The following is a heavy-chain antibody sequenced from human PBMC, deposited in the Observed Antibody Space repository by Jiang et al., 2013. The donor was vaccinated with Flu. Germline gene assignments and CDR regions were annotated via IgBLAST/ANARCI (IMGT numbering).Heavy chain of an antibody. D-gene: IGHD3-16*02. CDR2: ISRDGSHK. J-gene: IGHJ3*01. V-gene: IGHV3-30-3*01. CDR1: GFTFSASA. Sequence: VQLVESGGGVVQPGRSLRLSCAASGFTFSASAMYWVRQAPGKGLEWITVISRDGSHKNYADSVKGRFIVSRDNSKNTLYLEVISLRPEDTAVYYCATDLGDSSVAFDVWGQGTMVTVSS. CDR3: ATDLGDSSVAFDV.